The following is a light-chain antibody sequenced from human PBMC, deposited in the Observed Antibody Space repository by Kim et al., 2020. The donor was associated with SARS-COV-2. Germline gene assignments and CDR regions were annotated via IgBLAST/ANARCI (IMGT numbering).Light chain of an antibody. CDR3: PQDGRHPRT. CDR2: GAS. V-gene: IGKV3-20*01. J-gene: IGKJ3*01. Sequence: EIVLTQSPGTLSFSPGERATLSCRASQSVSSSYLAWYQQKPGQAPRLLIYGASSRATGIPDRFSGSGSGTDFTLTISRLEPEDFAVYYCPQDGRHPRTIRPRTKVDI. CDR1: QSVSSSY.